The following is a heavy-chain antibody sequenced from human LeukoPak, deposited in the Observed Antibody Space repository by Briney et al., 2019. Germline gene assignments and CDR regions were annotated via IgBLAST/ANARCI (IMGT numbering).Heavy chain of an antibody. Sequence: GGSLRLSCAASGFTFSSYSMTWVRQAPGKGLEWVGQIKSKVSGGTTDYSAIVKGRFTISRDDSQNTLYLQMNSLKTEDTAVYYCAKGAPGGSCFDYWGQGTLVTVSS. CDR3: AKGAPGGSCFDY. CDR1: GFTFSSYS. V-gene: IGHV3-15*01. D-gene: IGHD1-26*01. J-gene: IGHJ4*02. CDR2: IKSKVSGGTT.